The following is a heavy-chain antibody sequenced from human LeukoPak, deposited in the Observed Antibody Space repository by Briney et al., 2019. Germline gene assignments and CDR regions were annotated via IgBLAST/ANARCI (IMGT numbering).Heavy chain of an antibody. J-gene: IGHJ5*02. V-gene: IGHV3-66*01. D-gene: IGHD2-8*01. CDR2: IYSGGAR. CDR3: ARGLMWGSES. CDR1: GFTVRRNY. Sequence: PGGSLRLSCAVSGFTVRRNYISWVRRAPGKGLEWVSVIYSGGARHYGDSVKDRFTISRDNSKNTVYLQMDSLRVEDTAVYYCARGLMWGSESWGQGTLVTVSS.